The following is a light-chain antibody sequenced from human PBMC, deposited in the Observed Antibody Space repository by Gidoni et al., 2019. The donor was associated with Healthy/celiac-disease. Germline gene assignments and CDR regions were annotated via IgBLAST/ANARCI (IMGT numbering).Light chain of an antibody. V-gene: IGKV3-11*01. J-gene: IGKJ4*01. CDR1: PSVRSY. Sequence: EIVLTQSLATLSLSPGERATPSCRASPSVRSYLAWYQQKPGQAPRLLIYDASNRATGIPARFSGSGSGTDFTLTISSLEPEDFAVYYCQQRSNWPPLTFGGGTKVEIK. CDR3: QQRSNWPPLT. CDR2: DAS.